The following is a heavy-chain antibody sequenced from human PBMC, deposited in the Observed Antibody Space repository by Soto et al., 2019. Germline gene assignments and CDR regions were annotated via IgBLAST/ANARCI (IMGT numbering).Heavy chain of an antibody. J-gene: IGHJ4*02. Sequence: SETLSLTCAVYGGSFCGYYWSWIRKHPGKGLEWIGEINHSGSTNYNPSLKSRVTISVDTSKNQFSLKLSSVTAADTAVYYCARGRHPPTEYFDYWGQGTLVTVSS. CDR2: INHSGST. V-gene: IGHV4-34*01. CDR3: ARGRHPPTEYFDY. D-gene: IGHD2-21*02. CDR1: GGSFCGYY.